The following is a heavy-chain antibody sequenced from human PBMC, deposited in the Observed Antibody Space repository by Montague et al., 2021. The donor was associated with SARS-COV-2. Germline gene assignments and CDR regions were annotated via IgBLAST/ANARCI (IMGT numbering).Heavy chain of an antibody. D-gene: IGHD6-13*01. V-gene: IGHV4-61*02. CDR3: ASGIAATYYYYMDV. Sequence: TLSLTCTVSGGSISSGSYYWSWIRQPAGKGLEWIGRIYTSGSTNYNPSLKSRVTISVDTSKNQFSLKLSSVTAADTAVYYCASGIAATYYYYMDVWGKWTMVTVFS. CDR2: IYTSGST. J-gene: IGHJ6*03. CDR1: GGSISSGSYY.